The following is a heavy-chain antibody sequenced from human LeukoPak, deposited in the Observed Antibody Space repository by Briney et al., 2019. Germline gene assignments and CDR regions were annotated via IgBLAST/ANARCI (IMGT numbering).Heavy chain of an antibody. CDR3: AKDDVYDSSGYAFDY. CDR2: ISGSGGST. V-gene: IGHV3-23*01. Sequence: GGSLRLSCAASGFTFSSYAMSWVRQAPGKGLEWVSAISGSGGSTYYADSVKGRFTISRDNSKNTLYLQMNSLRAEDTAVYYCAKDDVYDSSGYAFDYWGQGTLVTVSS. D-gene: IGHD3-22*01. CDR1: GFTFSSYA. J-gene: IGHJ4*02.